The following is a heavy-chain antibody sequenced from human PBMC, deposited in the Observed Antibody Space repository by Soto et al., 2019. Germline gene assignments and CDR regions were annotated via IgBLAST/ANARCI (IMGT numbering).Heavy chain of an antibody. Sequence: EVQLLESGGGLVKPGGSLRLSCAASGFTFSSYAMSWVRQAPGKGLEWVSAISGSGGSTYYADSVKGRFTISRDNCKNTLYLQMNSLRAEDTAVYYCAKRAGLLWFGELQYYFDYWGQGTLVTVSS. CDR2: ISGSGGST. D-gene: IGHD3-10*01. J-gene: IGHJ4*02. CDR1: GFTFSSYA. CDR3: AKRAGLLWFGELQYYFDY. V-gene: IGHV3-23*01.